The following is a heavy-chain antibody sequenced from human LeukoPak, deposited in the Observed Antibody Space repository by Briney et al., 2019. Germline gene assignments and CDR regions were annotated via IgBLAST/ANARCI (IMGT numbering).Heavy chain of an antibody. J-gene: IGHJ4*02. Sequence: ASVKVSCKVSGYTLTELSMHWVRQAPGKGLEWMGGFDPEDGETIYAQKFQGRVTMTRNTSISTAYMELSSLRSEDTAVYYCARVKGYTLNYFDYWGQGTLVTVSS. CDR1: GYTLTELS. V-gene: IGHV1-24*01. CDR2: FDPEDGET. D-gene: IGHD3-16*02. CDR3: ARVKGYTLNYFDY.